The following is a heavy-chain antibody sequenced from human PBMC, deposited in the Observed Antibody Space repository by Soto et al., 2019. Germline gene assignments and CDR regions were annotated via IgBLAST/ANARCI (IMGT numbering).Heavy chain of an antibody. CDR2: MNPNSGNT. CDR1: GYTFTSYD. Sequence: GASVKVSCKASGYTFTSYDINWVRQATGQGLEWMGWMNPNSGNTGYALKFQGRVTMTRNTSISTAYMELSSLRSEDTAVYYCARRGLRYSYYYYGMDVWGQGTTVTVS. J-gene: IGHJ6*02. D-gene: IGHD3-9*01. V-gene: IGHV1-8*01. CDR3: ARRGLRYSYYYYGMDV.